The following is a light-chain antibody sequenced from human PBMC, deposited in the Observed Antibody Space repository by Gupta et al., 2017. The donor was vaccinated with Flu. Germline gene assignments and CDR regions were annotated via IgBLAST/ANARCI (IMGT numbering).Light chain of an antibody. Sequence: SDVGSYNLVSWYQQYPGKAPKLMIYEGSKRPSGVSNRFSGSKSGNTASLTISGLQADDEADYYCCSYAGSGTYYVFGTGTKVTVL. V-gene: IGLV2-23*01. CDR3: CSYAGSGTYYV. J-gene: IGLJ1*01. CDR2: EGS. CDR1: SDVGSYNL.